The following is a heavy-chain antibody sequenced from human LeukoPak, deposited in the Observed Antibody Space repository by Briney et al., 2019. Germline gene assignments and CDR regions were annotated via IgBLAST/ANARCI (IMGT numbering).Heavy chain of an antibody. CDR3: ANTRAIAARPFDY. V-gene: IGHV3-23*01. Sequence: GGSLRLSCAVSGLTFSTYWMSWVRKAPGKGLEWVSAISGSGGSTYYADSVKGRFTISRDNSKNTLYLQMNSLRAEDTAVYYCANTRAIAARPFDYWGQGTLVTVSS. J-gene: IGHJ4*02. CDR1: GLTFSTYW. D-gene: IGHD6-6*01. CDR2: ISGSGGST.